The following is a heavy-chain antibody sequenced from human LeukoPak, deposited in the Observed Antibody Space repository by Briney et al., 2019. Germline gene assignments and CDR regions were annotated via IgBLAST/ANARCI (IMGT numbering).Heavy chain of an antibody. CDR3: ARGGGRDWNYSLDY. Sequence: SETLSLTCPVSGGSISSSSYYWSWIRQPPGKGLEWIGEINHSGSTNYNPSLKSRVTISVDTSKNQFSLKLSSVTAADTAVYYCARGGGRDWNYSLDYWGQGTLVTVSS. CDR1: GGSISSSSYY. J-gene: IGHJ4*02. D-gene: IGHD1-7*01. V-gene: IGHV4-39*07. CDR2: INHSGST.